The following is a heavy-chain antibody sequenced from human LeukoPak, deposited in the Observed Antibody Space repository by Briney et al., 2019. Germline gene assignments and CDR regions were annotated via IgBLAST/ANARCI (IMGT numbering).Heavy chain of an antibody. V-gene: IGHV3-30*18. CDR2: ISYDGEIK. CDR1: GFDISSSA. D-gene: IGHD3-22*01. J-gene: IGHJ4*02. CDR3: AKDIGPLTYHYDTSGYSGAFDY. Sequence: QSGGSLRLSCAASGFDISSSAMHWVRQAPGKGLEWVSVISYDGEIKYFADSVKGRFTISRDNAKNSLYLQMNSLKAEDTALYYCAKDIGPLTYHYDTSGYSGAFDYWGQGTLVTVSS.